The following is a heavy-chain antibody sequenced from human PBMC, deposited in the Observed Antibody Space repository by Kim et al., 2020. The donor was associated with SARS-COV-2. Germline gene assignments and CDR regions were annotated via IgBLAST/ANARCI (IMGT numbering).Heavy chain of an antibody. CDR1: EFTLSSYE. V-gene: IGHV3-48*03. CDR2: ITTRGNTV. J-gene: IGHJ3*02. Sequence: GGSLRLSCEASEFTLSSYEMNWVRQAPGKGLEWVSYITTRGNTVPYADSARGRFTVSRDNAKNKLYLQMKSLRAEATAASYCERETPGIRGVACDIWG. D-gene: IGHD3-10*01. CDR3: ERETPGIRGVACDI.